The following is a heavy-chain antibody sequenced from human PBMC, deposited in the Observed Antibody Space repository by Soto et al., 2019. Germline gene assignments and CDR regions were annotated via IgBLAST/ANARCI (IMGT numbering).Heavy chain of an antibody. CDR1: GFTFSTYA. CDR3: AKGTAAAGSLRYYYGVDA. J-gene: IGHJ6*02. V-gene: IGHV3-23*01. D-gene: IGHD6-13*01. CDR2: IVNSGGST. Sequence: LRLSCAASGFTFSTYAMSWVRQAPGKGLEWVSTIVNSGGSTYNPNSVKGRFTISRDNSKNTLYLQMNSLRVEDTAIYYCAKGTAAAGSLRYYYGVDAWGQGTTVTVSS.